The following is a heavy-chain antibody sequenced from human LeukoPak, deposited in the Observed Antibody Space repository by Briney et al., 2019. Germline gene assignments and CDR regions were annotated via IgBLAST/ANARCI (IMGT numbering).Heavy chain of an antibody. CDR3: AGNLMDTAKARSLDY. V-gene: IGHV1-18*01. CDR2: ISAYNGNT. D-gene: IGHD5-18*01. CDR1: GYTFTSYG. J-gene: IGHJ4*02. Sequence: GASVKVSCKASGYTFTSYGISWVRQAPGQGLEWMGWISAYNGNTNYAQKLQGRVTMTTDTSTSTAYMELRSLRSNDTAVYYCAGNLMDTAKARSLDYWGPGTLVTVSS.